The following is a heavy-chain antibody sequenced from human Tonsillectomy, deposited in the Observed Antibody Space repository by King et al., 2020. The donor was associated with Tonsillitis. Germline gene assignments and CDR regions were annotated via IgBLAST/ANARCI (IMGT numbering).Heavy chain of an antibody. CDR3: AKTFPQRDFWSGYRY. D-gene: IGHD3-3*01. J-gene: IGHJ4*02. CDR2: ISYDGSNK. V-gene: IGHV3-30*18. Sequence: VQLVESGGGVVQPGRSLRLSCAASGFTFSSYGMHWVRQAPGKGLEWVAVISYDGSNKYYADSVKGRFTISRDNSKNTLYLQMNSLGAEDTAVYYCAKTFPQRDFWSGYRYWGQGTLVTVSS. CDR1: GFTFSSYG.